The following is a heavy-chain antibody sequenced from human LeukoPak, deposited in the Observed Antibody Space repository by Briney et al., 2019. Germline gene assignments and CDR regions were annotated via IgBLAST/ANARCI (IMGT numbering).Heavy chain of an antibody. CDR2: INPNSGGT. CDR1: GYTLTELS. CDR3: AKQLYGDYGPDAFDI. J-gene: IGHJ3*02. V-gene: IGHV1-2*02. D-gene: IGHD4-17*01. Sequence: ASVKVSCKVSGYTLTELSMHWVRQAPGKGLEWMGWINPNSGGTNYAQKFQGRVTMTRDTSISTAYMELSRLRSDDTAVYYCAKQLYGDYGPDAFDIWGQGTMVTVSS.